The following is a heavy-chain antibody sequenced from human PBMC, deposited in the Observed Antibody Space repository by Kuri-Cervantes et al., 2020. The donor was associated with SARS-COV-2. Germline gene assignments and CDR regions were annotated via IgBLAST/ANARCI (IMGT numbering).Heavy chain of an antibody. J-gene: IGHJ5*02. V-gene: IGHV3-7*01. CDR3: ARQQLVIPAADPYNYFDP. D-gene: IGHD2-2*01. CDR2: IKEDGNEK. CDR1: GFTFSSYE. Sequence: GESLKISCAASGFTFSSYEMNWVRQAPGKGLEWVACIKEDGNEKYYVDSVKGRFTISRDNTKNSLYLQMTSLRAEDTAVYYCARQQLVIPAADPYNYFDPWGQGSLVTVSS.